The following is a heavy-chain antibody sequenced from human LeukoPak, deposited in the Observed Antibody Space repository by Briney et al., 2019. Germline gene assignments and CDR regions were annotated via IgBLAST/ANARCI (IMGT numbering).Heavy chain of an antibody. CDR3: ARERPGSSGWYTH. Sequence: GESLKISCKGSGYSFTSYWIGWVRQMPGKGQEGMGIIFPGDSDIRYSPSFLGEVTFSVDMSTATAYLEWSSLKASDSAMYFCARERPGSSGWYTHWGQGTLVTVSS. J-gene: IGHJ4*02. V-gene: IGHV5-51*01. CDR2: IFPGDSDI. D-gene: IGHD6-19*01. CDR1: GYSFTSYW.